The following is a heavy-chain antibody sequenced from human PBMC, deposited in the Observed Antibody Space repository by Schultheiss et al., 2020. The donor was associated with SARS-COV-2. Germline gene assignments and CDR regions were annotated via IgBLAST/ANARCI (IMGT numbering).Heavy chain of an antibody. CDR3: ARGYCSSTSCQPYYYYYMYV. J-gene: IGHJ6*03. D-gene: IGHD2-2*01. V-gene: IGHV4-4*07. Sequence: SQTLSLTCTVSGGSISSYYWSWIRQPAGKGLEWIGRIYYSGSTNYNPSLKSRITMSVDTSKNQFYLKLSSVTAADTAVYYCARGYCSSTSCQPYYYYYMYVWGKGTSVTVSS. CDR2: IYYSGST. CDR1: GGSISSYY.